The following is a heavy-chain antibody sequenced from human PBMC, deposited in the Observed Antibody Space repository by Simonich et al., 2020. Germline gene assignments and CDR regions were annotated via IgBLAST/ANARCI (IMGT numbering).Heavy chain of an antibody. Sequence: QVQLVESGGGVVQPGRSLRLSCAASGFTFSSYGMHWVRQAPDKELEWVAVIWYDGSNKYYADSVKGRFTISRDNSKNTLYLQMNSLRAEDTAVYYCARERAAAGEAFDYWGQGTLVTVSS. CDR1: GFTFSSYG. D-gene: IGHD6-13*01. V-gene: IGHV3-33*01. CDR2: IWYDGSNK. CDR3: ARERAAAGEAFDY. J-gene: IGHJ4*02.